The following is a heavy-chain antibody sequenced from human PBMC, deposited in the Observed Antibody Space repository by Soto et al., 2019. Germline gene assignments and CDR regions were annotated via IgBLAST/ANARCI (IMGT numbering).Heavy chain of an antibody. J-gene: IGHJ4*02. Sequence: TSETLSLTCTVSGGSISSYYWSWIRQPPGKGLEWIGYIYYSGSTNYNPSLKSRVTISVDTSKNQFSLKLSSVTAADTAVYYCARDAAVLDYWGQGTLVTVSS. D-gene: IGHD6-13*01. V-gene: IGHV4-59*01. CDR3: ARDAAVLDY. CDR2: IYYSGST. CDR1: GGSISSYY.